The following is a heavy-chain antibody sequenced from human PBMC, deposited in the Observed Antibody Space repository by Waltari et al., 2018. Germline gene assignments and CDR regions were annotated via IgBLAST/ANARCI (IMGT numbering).Heavy chain of an antibody. D-gene: IGHD6-13*01. V-gene: IGHV3-21*01. CDR1: GFTFSSYS. J-gene: IGHJ4*02. CDR2: ISSSSSYI. Sequence: EVQLVESGGGLVKPGGSLRLSCAASGFTFSSYSMNWVRKAPGKGLEWVSSISSSSSYIYYADSVKGRFTISGDNAKNSLYLQMNSLRAEDTAVYYCARDSAAGTLAFDYWGQGTLVTVSS. CDR3: ARDSAAGTLAFDY.